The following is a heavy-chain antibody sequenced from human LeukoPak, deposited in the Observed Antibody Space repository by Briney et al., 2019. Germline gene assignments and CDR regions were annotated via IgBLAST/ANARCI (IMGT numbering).Heavy chain of an antibody. D-gene: IGHD3-3*01. Sequence: PGGFLRLSCAASGFSFSSYGMQWVRQAPGKGLEWVSYISSSSSSVYYADSVKGRFTISRDNAKNSLYLQMRSLRDDDAAVYYCARGGVSYFDYWGQGTLVTVSS. V-gene: IGHV3-48*02. J-gene: IGHJ4*02. CDR3: ARGGVSYFDY. CDR2: ISSSSSSV. CDR1: GFSFSSYG.